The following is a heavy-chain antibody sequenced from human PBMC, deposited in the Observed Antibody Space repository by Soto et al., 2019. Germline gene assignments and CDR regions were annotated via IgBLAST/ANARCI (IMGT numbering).Heavy chain of an antibody. Sequence: QVQLVQSGAEVKKPGSSVKVSCKASGGTFSSYAISWVRQAPGQGLEWMGGIIPIFGTANYAQKFQGRVTITADESTSTADMELSSLRSEDTAVYYCARDYRAYDFWSGSMPHFDYWGQGTLVTVSS. CDR1: GGTFSSYA. V-gene: IGHV1-69*12. D-gene: IGHD3-3*01. CDR2: IIPIFGTA. CDR3: ARDYRAYDFWSGSMPHFDY. J-gene: IGHJ4*02.